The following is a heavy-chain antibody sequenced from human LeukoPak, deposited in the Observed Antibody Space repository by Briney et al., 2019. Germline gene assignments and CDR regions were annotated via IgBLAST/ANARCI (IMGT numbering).Heavy chain of an antibody. V-gene: IGHV4-30-4*08. D-gene: IGHD1-14*01. J-gene: IGHJ6*03. Sequence: PSETLSLTCTVSGGSISSVDYSWSWVRQPPGKGLEWVGYIYYSGSTYYNPSLKSRVTISLDTSKNQFSLKQSSVTAADTAVYYCARNRMYYDMDVWGKGTTVTVSS. CDR3: ARNRMYYDMDV. CDR2: IYYSGST. CDR1: GGSISSVDYS.